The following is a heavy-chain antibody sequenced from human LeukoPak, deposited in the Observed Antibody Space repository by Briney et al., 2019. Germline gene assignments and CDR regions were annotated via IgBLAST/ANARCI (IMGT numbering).Heavy chain of an antibody. CDR2: ISSSSSYI. CDR3: AGSPDGDYLDY. CDR1: GFTVSSNY. D-gene: IGHD4-17*01. J-gene: IGHJ4*02. Sequence: GGSLRLSCAASGFTVSSNYMSWVRQAPGKGLEWVSFISSSSSYIYYADSVKGRFTISRDNAENSLYLQMNSLRAEDTAVYYCAGSPDGDYLDYWGQGTLVTVSS. V-gene: IGHV3-21*01.